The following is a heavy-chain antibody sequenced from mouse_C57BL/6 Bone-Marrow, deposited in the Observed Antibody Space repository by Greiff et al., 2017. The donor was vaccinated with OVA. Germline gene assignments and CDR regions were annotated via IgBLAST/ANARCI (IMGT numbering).Heavy chain of an antibody. CDR3: ARKDDYYSYYAIGC. CDR2: IWTGGGT. D-gene: IGHD2-3*01. Sequence: VNVEESGPGLVAPSQCLYITCTVSGFSLTSYAISWVRQPPGKGLEWLGVIWTGGGTNHNSAPKSRMTICHDNSKSPVFIKMSSLQADDTARYYCARKDDYYSYYAIGCWGPGTSVTVS. CDR1: GFSLTSYA. J-gene: IGHJ4*01. V-gene: IGHV2-9-1*01.